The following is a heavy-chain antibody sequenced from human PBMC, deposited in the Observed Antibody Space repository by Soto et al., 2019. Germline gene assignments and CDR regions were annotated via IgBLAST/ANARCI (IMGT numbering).Heavy chain of an antibody. Sequence: NPSETLSLTCTVSGGSVSSGSYYWSWIRQPPGKGLEWIGYIYYSGSTNYNPSLKSRVTISVDTSKNQFSLKLSSVTAADTAVYYCAREKNDFWSGYRIGNWFDPWGQGTLVTVSS. CDR2: IYYSGST. D-gene: IGHD3-3*01. V-gene: IGHV4-61*01. J-gene: IGHJ5*02. CDR3: AREKNDFWSGYRIGNWFDP. CDR1: GGSVSSGSYY.